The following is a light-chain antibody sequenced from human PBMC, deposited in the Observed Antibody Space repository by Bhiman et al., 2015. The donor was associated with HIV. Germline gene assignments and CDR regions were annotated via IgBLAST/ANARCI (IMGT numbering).Light chain of an antibody. V-gene: IGLV3-1*01. CDR1: KLENQY. J-gene: IGLJ1*01. CDR2: QDT. Sequence: SYEVTQPPSVSVYPGQTATITCSGEKLENQYVCWFQQKSGQSPVLVMYQDTKRPSGVPERFSGANSGNTATLTIAGTQTMDEADYYCQAWDSSTYVFGTGTTVTVL. CDR3: QAWDSSTYV.